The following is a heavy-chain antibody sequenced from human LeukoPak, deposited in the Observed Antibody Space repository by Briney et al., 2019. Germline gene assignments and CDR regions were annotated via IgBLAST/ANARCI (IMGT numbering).Heavy chain of an antibody. D-gene: IGHD3-9*01. Sequence: GASVKVSCKASGGTFSSYAISWVRQAPGQGLEWMGGIIPIFGTANYAQKFQGRVTMTTDTSTSTAYMELRSLRSDDTAVYYCARYPRYDILTGYVLYYFDYWGQGTLVTVSP. J-gene: IGHJ4*02. CDR2: IIPIFGTA. CDR3: ARYPRYDILTGYVLYYFDY. V-gene: IGHV1-69*05. CDR1: GGTFSSYA.